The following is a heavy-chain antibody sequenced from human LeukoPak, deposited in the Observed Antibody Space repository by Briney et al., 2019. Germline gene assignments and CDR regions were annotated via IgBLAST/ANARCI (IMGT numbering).Heavy chain of an antibody. J-gene: IGHJ4*02. Sequence: PGGSLRLSCAASGFTVSSAYMSWGRQAPGQGREEFSVIDSGGSRNYADSVRGRFTISRDMSKNTLSLEMSSLRAEDTAVYYCAGDADVDLDWIALEYWGQGTLVTVSS. CDR2: IDSGGSR. CDR1: GFTVSSAY. CDR3: AGDADVDLDWIALEY. D-gene: IGHD1-1*01. V-gene: IGHV3-66*01.